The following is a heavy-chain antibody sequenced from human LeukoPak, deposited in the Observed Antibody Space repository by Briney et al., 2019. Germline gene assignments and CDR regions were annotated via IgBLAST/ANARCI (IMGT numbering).Heavy chain of an antibody. CDR1: GFTFSSYA. Sequence: GGSLRLSCSASGFTFSSYAMSWVRQAPGKGLEWVSSISLRGADANYADSVKGRFTISRDDSKNALYHQMSSLRAEDTAVYFCARRGCYGGNCYPCDYWGQGTLVTVSS. V-gene: IGHV3-23*01. J-gene: IGHJ4*02. D-gene: IGHD2-21*02. CDR3: ARRGCYGGNCYPCDY. CDR2: ISLRGADA.